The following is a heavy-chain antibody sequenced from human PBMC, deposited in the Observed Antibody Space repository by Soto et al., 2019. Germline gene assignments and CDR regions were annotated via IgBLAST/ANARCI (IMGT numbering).Heavy chain of an antibody. D-gene: IGHD3-9*01. CDR3: VRVFDTYYFDL. J-gene: IGHJ4*02. CDR2: IFSGGST. V-gene: IGHV3-66*01. Sequence: GGSLRLSCAASGFSVSSNYMSWVRQAPGKGLEWVSIIFSGGSTYYADSVKGRFTISRDNSKKTLYLQMNSLRAEDTAVYYCVRVFDTYYFDLWGQGNMVTVSS. CDR1: GFSVSSNY.